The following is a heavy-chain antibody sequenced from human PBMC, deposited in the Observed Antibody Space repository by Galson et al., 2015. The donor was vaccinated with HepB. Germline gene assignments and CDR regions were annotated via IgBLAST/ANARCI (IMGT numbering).Heavy chain of an antibody. V-gene: IGHV3-30*04. D-gene: IGHD1-26*01. Sequence: SLRLSCAASGFSFTYFPMHWVRQAPGKGLEWVAGISYDGSNKYYADSVKGRFTISRDDSKNTLYLQMHSLRAEDTAVYYCAKVIGGSYSPRFDYWGQGTLVTVSS. CDR3: AKVIGGSYSPRFDY. CDR1: GFSFTYFP. J-gene: IGHJ4*02. CDR2: ISYDGSNK.